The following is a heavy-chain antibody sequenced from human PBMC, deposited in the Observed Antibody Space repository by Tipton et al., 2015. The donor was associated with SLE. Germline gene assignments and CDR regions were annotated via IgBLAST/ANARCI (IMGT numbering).Heavy chain of an antibody. CDR1: GFTFDDHY. CDR3: AKDESGIAAAGASDY. CDR2: IGSSGGAI. Sequence: SLRLSCAASGFTFDDHYMSWIRQAPGKGLQWIAYIGSSGGAIHYADSVKGRFTISRDNAKNSLYLQMNSLRAEDTAVYYCAKDESGIAAAGASDYWGQGTLVTVSS. D-gene: IGHD6-13*01. J-gene: IGHJ4*02. V-gene: IGHV3-11*01.